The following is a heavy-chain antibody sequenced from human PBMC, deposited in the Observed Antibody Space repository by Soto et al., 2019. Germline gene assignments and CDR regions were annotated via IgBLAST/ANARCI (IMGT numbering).Heavy chain of an antibody. J-gene: IGHJ4*02. V-gene: IGHV1-69*01. Sequence: QVQLVQSGAEVKKPGSSVKGSCKASGGTFSSYDISWVRQAPGQGIEWMGGIIPIFGTANYAQKFQGRVTITADESTSTAYMELSSLRSDDTAVYYCARGMIVVDYYFDYWGQGTLVTVSS. CDR2: IIPIFGTA. CDR1: GGTFSSYD. CDR3: ARGMIVVDYYFDY. D-gene: IGHD3-22*01.